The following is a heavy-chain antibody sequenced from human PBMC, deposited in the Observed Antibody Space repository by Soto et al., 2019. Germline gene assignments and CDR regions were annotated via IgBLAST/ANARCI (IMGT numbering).Heavy chain of an antibody. D-gene: IGHD4-17*01. Sequence: GESLKISCKGSGYSFTSYWIGWVRQMPGKGLEWMGIIYPGDSDTRYSPSFQGQVTISADKSISTAYLQWSSLKASDTAMYYCATRVYGVNSEAWFDPWGQGTLVTVSS. CDR3: ATRVYGVNSEAWFDP. CDR2: IYPGDSDT. CDR1: GYSFTSYW. J-gene: IGHJ5*02. V-gene: IGHV5-51*01.